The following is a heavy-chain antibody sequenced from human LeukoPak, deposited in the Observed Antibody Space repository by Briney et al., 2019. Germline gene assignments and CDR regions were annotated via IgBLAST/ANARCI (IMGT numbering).Heavy chain of an antibody. CDR3: ARSVGGYSYGSWDY. J-gene: IGHJ4*02. V-gene: IGHV3-23*01. CDR1: GFTFSSYG. D-gene: IGHD5-18*01. CDR2: IGGSGGST. Sequence: GSLTLSCAAFGFTFSSYGMSWVRQAPGKGLEWVSAIGGSGGSTYYADSVKGRFTISRDNSKNTLYLQMNSLRAEDTAVYYCARSVGGYSYGSWDYWGQGTLVTVSS.